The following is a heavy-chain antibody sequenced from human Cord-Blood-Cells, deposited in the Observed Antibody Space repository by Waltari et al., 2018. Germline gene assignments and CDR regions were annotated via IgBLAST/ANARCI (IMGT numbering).Heavy chain of an antibody. D-gene: IGHD3-10*01. J-gene: IGHJ5*02. V-gene: IGHV4-34*01. CDR3: ARLLGSFDP. CDR1: GGSFSGYY. CDR2: INHSGST. Sequence: QVQLQQWGAGLLKPSETLSLTCAVSGGSFSGYYWSWIRQPPGKGLEWIGEINHSGSTNYNPSLKSRVTISVDTSKNQFSLKLSSVTAADTAVYYCARLLGSFDPWGQGTLVTVSS.